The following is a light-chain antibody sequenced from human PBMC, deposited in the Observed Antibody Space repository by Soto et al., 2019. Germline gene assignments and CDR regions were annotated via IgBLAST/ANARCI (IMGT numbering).Light chain of an antibody. CDR2: DAS. CDR1: QSVSSY. V-gene: IGKV3-11*01. J-gene: IGKJ5*01. CDR3: QQRSNWHSIT. Sequence: EIVLTQSPATLSLSPGKIATLSCRASQSVSSYLAWYQQKPGQAPRLLIYDASNRATGIPARFSGSGSGTDFTLTISSLETEDFAVYYCQQRSNWHSITFGHGTRLEI.